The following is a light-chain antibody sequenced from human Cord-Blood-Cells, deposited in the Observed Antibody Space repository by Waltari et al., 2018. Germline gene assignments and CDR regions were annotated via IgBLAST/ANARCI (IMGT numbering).Light chain of an antibody. CDR2: WAS. CDR3: QRYYSTPYT. V-gene: IGKV4-1*01. Sequence: DIVMTPSPDSLAVSLGERATINCKSSESVLYSSNNKNYLAWYQQKPGQPPKLLIYWASTRESGVPDRFSGSGSGTDFTLTISSLQAEDVAVYYCQRYYSTPYTFGQGTKLEIK. J-gene: IGKJ2*01. CDR1: ESVLYSSNNKNY.